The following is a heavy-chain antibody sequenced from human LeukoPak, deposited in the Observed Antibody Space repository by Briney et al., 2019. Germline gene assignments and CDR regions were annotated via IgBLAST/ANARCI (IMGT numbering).Heavy chain of an antibody. D-gene: IGHD3-10*01. CDR2: IYYSGST. CDR1: GGSISSSSYY. CDR3: ARLGLLWFGELSTFDY. J-gene: IGHJ4*02. V-gene: IGHV4-39*01. Sequence: PSETLSLTCTVSGGSISSSSYYRGWIRQPPGKGLEWIGSIYYSGSTYYNPSLKSRVTISVDTSKNQFSLKLSSVTAADTAVYYCARLGLLWFGELSTFDYWGQGTLVTVSS.